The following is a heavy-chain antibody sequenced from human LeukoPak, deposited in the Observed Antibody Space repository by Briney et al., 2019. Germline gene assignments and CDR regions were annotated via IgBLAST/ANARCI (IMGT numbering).Heavy chain of an antibody. Sequence: GASVKVSCKASGYTFTGYYMRWVRQAPGQGLEWMGWINPNSGSTNYAQKFQGRVTMTRDTSISTAYMELSRLRYDDTAVYYCARVDQQKYYFDYWGQGTLVTVSS. D-gene: IGHD6-13*01. J-gene: IGHJ4*02. CDR1: GYTFTGYY. V-gene: IGHV1-2*02. CDR2: INPNSGST. CDR3: ARVDQQKYYFDY.